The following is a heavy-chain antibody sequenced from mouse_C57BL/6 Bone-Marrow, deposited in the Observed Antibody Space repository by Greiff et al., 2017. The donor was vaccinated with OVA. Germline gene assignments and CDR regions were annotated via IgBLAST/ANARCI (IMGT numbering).Heavy chain of an antibody. D-gene: IGHD1-1*01. Sequence: QVQLQQSGAELARPGASVKLSCKASGYTFTSYGISWVKQRTGQGLEWIGEIYPRSGNTYYTEKFKGKATLTADKSSSTAYMELRSLTSEDDAVDFCARTTVADWYFDVWGKGTTVTVSS. CDR3: ARTTVADWYFDV. CDR1: GYTFTSYG. V-gene: IGHV1-81*01. CDR2: IYPRSGNT. J-gene: IGHJ1*03.